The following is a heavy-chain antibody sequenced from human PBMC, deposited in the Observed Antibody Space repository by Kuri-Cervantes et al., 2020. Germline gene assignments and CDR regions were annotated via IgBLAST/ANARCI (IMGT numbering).Heavy chain of an antibody. CDR2: IYYSGST. Sequence: SETLSLTCTVSGGSLSSYYWSWIRQPPGKGLEWIGYIYYSGSTNYNPSLKSRVTISVDTSKNQFSLKLSSVTAADTAVYYCASTVYGYYMDVWGRGTTVTVSS. CDR3: ASTVYGYYMDV. V-gene: IGHV4-59*01. D-gene: IGHD5/OR15-5a*01. J-gene: IGHJ6*03. CDR1: GGSLSSYY.